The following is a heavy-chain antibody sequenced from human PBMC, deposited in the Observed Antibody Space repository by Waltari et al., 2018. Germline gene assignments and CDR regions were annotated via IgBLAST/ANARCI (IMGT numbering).Heavy chain of an antibody. CDR1: GFPLCPLA. Sequence: EVQLLESGGGLVQPGGSLRLSCAASGFPLCPLAMSWVGQAPGKGLVRVSTIYLRGGNTFYAAAVKGRFTISGNNARNTLYLEMNSLRAEDTAVYYCAKELTRNCFDAWGQGTLVTVSS. CDR2: IYLRGGNT. V-gene: IGHV3-23*01. D-gene: IGHD2-2*01. J-gene: IGHJ4*02. CDR3: AKELTRNCFDA.